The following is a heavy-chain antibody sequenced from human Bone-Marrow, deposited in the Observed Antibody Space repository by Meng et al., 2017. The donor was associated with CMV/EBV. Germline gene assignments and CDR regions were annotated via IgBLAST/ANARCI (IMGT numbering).Heavy chain of an antibody. CDR2: IHPNSGAT. CDR1: GYNFMANC. D-gene: IGHD4-23*01. V-gene: IGHV1-2*02. J-gene: IGHJ4*02. Sequence: ASVKVSCKASGYNFMANCIHWMRQAPGQGLEWVGWIHPNSGATTYAQNFQGRVTMTRDTSITTAYMDLSSLTVDDTAVYYCARGDTVVTPDYWGQGTLVTVS. CDR3: ARGDTVVTPDY.